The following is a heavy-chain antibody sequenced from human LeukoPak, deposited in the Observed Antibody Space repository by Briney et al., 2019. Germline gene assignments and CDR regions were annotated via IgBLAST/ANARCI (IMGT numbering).Heavy chain of an antibody. CDR2: ISYSGST. Sequence: SETLSLTCTVSGGSISSYYWSWIRQPPGKGLEWIGYISYSGSTNYNPSLKSRVTISIDTSKNQFSLKLRSVTAADTAIYYCARDGTMGGGNFYYWGQGTLVTVYS. CDR3: ARDGTMGGGNFYY. J-gene: IGHJ4*02. D-gene: IGHD2-2*01. V-gene: IGHV4-59*12. CDR1: GGSISSYY.